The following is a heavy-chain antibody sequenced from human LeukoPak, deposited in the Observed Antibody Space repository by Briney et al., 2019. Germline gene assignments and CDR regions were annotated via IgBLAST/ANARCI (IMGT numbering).Heavy chain of an antibody. CDR2: INHSGST. J-gene: IGHJ6*02. V-gene: IGHV4-34*01. CDR3: ARGIRYYYYGMDV. Sequence: LRLSCAASGFTFSSYAMHWVRQPPGKGLEWIGEINHSGSTNYNPSLKSRVTISVDTSKNQFSLKLSSVTAADTAVYYCARGIRYYYYGMDVWGQGTTVTVSS. CDR1: GFTFSSYA.